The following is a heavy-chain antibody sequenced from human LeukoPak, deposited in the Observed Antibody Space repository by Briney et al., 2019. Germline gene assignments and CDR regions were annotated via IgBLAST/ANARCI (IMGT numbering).Heavy chain of an antibody. V-gene: IGHV4-4*07. D-gene: IGHD6-19*01. CDR2: IYSSGAT. CDR1: GGSISSYY. CDR3: ARGGSSGWNNWFDP. J-gene: IGHJ5*02. Sequence: SETLSLTCTVSGGSISSYYWSWIRQPAGKPLEWIGRIYSSGATSYNPSLKSRVTMSVHASKNQFSLRLTSVTAADTAVYYCARGGSSGWNNWFDPWGQGTLVTVSS.